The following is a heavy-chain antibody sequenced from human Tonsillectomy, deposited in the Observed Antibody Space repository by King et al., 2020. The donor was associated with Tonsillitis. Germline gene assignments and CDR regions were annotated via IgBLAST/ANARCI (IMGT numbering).Heavy chain of an antibody. Sequence: VQLVESGGGLLQPGRSLRLSCTASGFTFGHYGMNWVRQAPGKGMEWVGFIRTKAYGGTTEYAASVKGRFTISRDDSKSIVYLQMNSLKTEDTAVYHCTRVSYSSSGKYYFDYWGQGTLVTVSS. CDR3: TRVSYSSSGKYYFDY. D-gene: IGHD3-10*01. J-gene: IGHJ4*02. V-gene: IGHV3-49*04. CDR1: GFTFGHYG. CDR2: IRTKAYGGTT.